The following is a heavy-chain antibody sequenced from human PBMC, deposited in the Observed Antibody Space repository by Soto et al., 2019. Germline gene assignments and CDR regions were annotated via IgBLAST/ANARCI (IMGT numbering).Heavy chain of an antibody. D-gene: IGHD5-18*01. CDR2: ISGSGGST. V-gene: IGHV3-23*01. CDR3: AKDPRVDTAMAGYYYGMDV. J-gene: IGHJ6*02. Sequence: GGSLRLSCAASGFTFSSYARSWVRQAPGKGLEWVSAISGSGGSTYYADSVKGRFTISRDNSKNMLYLQMNSLRAEDTAVYYCAKDPRVDTAMAGYYYGMDVWGQGTTVTVSS. CDR1: GFTFSSYA.